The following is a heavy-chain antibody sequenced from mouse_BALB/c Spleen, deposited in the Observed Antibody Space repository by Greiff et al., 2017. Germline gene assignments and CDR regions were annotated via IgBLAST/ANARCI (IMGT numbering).Heavy chain of an antibody. Sequence: EVKLQESGGDLVKPGGSLKLSCAASGFTFSSYGMSWVRQTPDKRLEWVATISSGGSYTYYPDSVKGRFTISRDNAKNTLYLQMSSLKSEDTAMYYCARLSGYAMDYWGQGTSVTVSS. D-gene: IGHD6-2*01. J-gene: IGHJ4*01. CDR2: ISSGGSYT. CDR3: ARLSGYAMDY. CDR1: GFTFSSYG. V-gene: IGHV5-6*01.